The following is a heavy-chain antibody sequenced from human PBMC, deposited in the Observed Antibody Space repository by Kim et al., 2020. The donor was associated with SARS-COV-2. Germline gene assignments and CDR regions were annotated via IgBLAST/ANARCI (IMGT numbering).Heavy chain of an antibody. V-gene: IGHV4-59*08. J-gene: IGHJ4*02. Sequence: PYLKSRVTISVNTSKNQYSRKLSSVTAADTAVYYCARQDIAVAGTRYFDYWGQGTLVTVSS. CDR3: ARQDIAVAGTRYFDY. D-gene: IGHD6-19*01.